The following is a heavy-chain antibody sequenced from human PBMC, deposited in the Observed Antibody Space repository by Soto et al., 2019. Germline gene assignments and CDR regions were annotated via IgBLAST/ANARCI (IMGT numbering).Heavy chain of an antibody. CDR1: GFSLNTRGVG. Sequence: QITLRESGRTPVKPTQTLTLTCTFSGFSLNTRGVGVGWIRQPPGKALEWLALIYWDDDRRYSPSLKNRLTITRDTPRNQVVLKMSNMHSVDTATYSCAHTRWFNGSGFSHFDYWRQGILVTVSS. D-gene: IGHD3-22*01. CDR2: IYWDDDR. J-gene: IGHJ4*02. CDR3: AHTRWFNGSGFSHFDY. V-gene: IGHV2-5*02.